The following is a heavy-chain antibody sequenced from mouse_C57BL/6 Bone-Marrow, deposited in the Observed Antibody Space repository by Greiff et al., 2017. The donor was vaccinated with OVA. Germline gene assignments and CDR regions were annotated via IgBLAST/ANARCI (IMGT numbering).Heavy chain of an antibody. V-gene: IGHV1-69*01. CDR2: IDPSDSYT. CDR3: ARDYYGSFAY. D-gene: IGHD1-1*01. Sequence: QVQLQQPGAELVMPGASVKLSCKASGYTFTSYWMHWVKQRPGQGLEWIGEIDPSDSYTNYNQKFKGKSTLTVDKSSSTAYMQLSSLTFEDSAVYYCARDYYGSFAYWGQGTLVTVSA. J-gene: IGHJ3*01. CDR1: GYTFTSYW.